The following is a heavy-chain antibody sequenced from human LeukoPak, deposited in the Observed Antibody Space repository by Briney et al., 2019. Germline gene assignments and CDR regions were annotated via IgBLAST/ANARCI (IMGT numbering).Heavy chain of an antibody. J-gene: IGHJ4*02. D-gene: IGHD4-17*01. Sequence: PGGSLRLSCAASGFTFSSYAMSWVRQAPGKGLEWVAVIAYDGSNKYYADSVKGRFTISRDNSKNTLYLQMNSLRAGDTAVYYCARESYGDYYFDYWGQGTLVTVSS. CDR3: ARESYGDYYFDY. V-gene: IGHV3-30-3*01. CDR1: GFTFSSYA. CDR2: IAYDGSNK.